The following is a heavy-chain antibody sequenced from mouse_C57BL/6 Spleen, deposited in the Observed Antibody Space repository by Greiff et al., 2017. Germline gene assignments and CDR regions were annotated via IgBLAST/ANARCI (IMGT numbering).Heavy chain of an antibody. V-gene: IGHV1-64*01. CDR2: IHPNSGST. CDR1: GYTFTSYW. CDR3: ARPLYGYYAMDY. Sequence: QVQLQQPGAELVKPGASVKLSCKASGYTFTSYWMHWVKQRPGQGLEWIGMIHPNSGSTNYNEKFKSKATLTVDKSSSTAYMQLSSLTSEDSAVYYCARPLYGYYAMDYWGQGTSVTVSS. J-gene: IGHJ4*01. D-gene: IGHD1-1*02.